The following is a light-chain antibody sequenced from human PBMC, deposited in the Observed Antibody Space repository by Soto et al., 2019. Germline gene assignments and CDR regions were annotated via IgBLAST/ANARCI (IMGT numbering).Light chain of an antibody. J-gene: IGKJ1*01. CDR3: QQSYSTPT. CDR1: QDIFNY. CDR2: DVS. V-gene: IGKV1-39*01. Sequence: DIQMTQSPSSVSASVGDRVTITCRASQDIFNYLAWYQQKPGKAPKLLIYDVSTLESGVPSRFSGSGSGTDFTITISSLQPEDFATYYCQQSYSTPTFGQGTKVDIK.